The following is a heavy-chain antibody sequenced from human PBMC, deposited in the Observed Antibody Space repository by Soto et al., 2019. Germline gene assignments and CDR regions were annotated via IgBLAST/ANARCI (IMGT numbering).Heavy chain of an antibody. D-gene: IGHD2-2*01. Sequence: SETLSLTCTVSGGSISSYYWSWIRQPPGKGLEWIGYIYYSGSTNYNPSLKSRVTISVDTSKNQFSLKLSSVTAADTAVYYCARDYRPAANYYYGMDVWGQGTTLTVSS. CDR2: IYYSGST. CDR3: ARDYRPAANYYYGMDV. V-gene: IGHV4-59*01. J-gene: IGHJ6*02. CDR1: GGSISSYY.